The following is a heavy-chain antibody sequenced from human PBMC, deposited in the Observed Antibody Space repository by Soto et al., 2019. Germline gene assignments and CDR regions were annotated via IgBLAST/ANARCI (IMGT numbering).Heavy chain of an antibody. V-gene: IGHV3-9*01. Sequence: EVQLVESGGGLVQPGRSLRLSCAASGFTFDDYAMHWVRQAPGKGLEWVSGISWNSGSIGYADSVKGRFTISRDNAKNSLYLQMNSLRAEDTALYYCAKDIDDYGDFDAFDIWGQGTMVTVSS. CDR3: AKDIDDYGDFDAFDI. D-gene: IGHD4-17*01. CDR2: ISWNSGSI. CDR1: GFTFDDYA. J-gene: IGHJ3*02.